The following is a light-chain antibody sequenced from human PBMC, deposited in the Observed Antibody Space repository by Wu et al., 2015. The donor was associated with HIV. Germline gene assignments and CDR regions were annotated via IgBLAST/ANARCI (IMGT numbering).Light chain of an antibody. Sequence: DIQMTQSPSSLSASIGDRVSITCQASQDISNNLAWYLVKPGKAPKLLIYDASKLEIGVPSGFSGSGSGTDFTLTIGSLQPEDIATYYCQQYDHLPLTFGGGTKVEIK. CDR3: QQYDHLPLT. CDR2: DAS. J-gene: IGKJ4*01. CDR1: QDISNN. V-gene: IGKV1-33*01.